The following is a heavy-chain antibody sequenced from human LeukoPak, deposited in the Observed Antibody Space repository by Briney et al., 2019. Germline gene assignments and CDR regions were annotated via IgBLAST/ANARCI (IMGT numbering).Heavy chain of an antibody. D-gene: IGHD1-1*01. CDR3: AKDDYHATSGTFDY. CDR2: IRGSGDST. V-gene: IGHV3-23*01. J-gene: IGHJ4*02. CDR1: GFTFSNYA. Sequence: GGSLRLSCAASGFTFSNYAMSWVRQAPGKGLEWVSGIRGSGDSTYFADSVKGRFTISRDNSKDTVYLQMNRLRAEDTAVYYCAKDDYHATSGTFDYWGQGTLVTVSS.